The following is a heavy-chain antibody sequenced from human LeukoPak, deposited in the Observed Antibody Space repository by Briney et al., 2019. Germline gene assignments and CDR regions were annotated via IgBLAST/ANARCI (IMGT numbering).Heavy chain of an antibody. CDR2: IYNSGTT. Sequence: PSETLSLTCTVSGGSISSHFWSWIRQPPGKGLEWIGNIYNSGTTNYNPSLESRVTISVDTSKNQLSLQLTSVTAADTAVYYCTKSTEWLAFDYWGRGTLVTVSS. CDR1: GGSISSHF. J-gene: IGHJ4*02. D-gene: IGHD6-19*01. V-gene: IGHV4-59*11. CDR3: TKSTEWLAFDY.